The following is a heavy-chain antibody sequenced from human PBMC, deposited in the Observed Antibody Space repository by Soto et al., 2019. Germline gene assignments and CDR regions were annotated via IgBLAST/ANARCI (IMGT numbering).Heavy chain of an antibody. J-gene: IGHJ4*02. Sequence: GGSLRLSFVASGFTFSDYNMNWVRQAPGKGLEWVSFISGSGGSTYYADSVKGRFTISRDNSKNTLYLQMNSLRAEDTAVYYCAKGATSSWYGGQFDCWGQGTQVTVSS. CDR1: GFTFSDYN. V-gene: IGHV3-23*01. D-gene: IGHD6-13*01. CDR2: ISGSGGST. CDR3: AKGATSSWYGGQFDC.